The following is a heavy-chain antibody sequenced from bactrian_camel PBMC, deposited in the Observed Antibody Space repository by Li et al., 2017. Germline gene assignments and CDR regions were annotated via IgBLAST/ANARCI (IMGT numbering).Heavy chain of an antibody. Sequence: HVQLVESGGGSVRAGGSLRLSCEASGYTYSSGCMAWFRQVPGKKREGVAFIYTGSTTRYYADAVKGRFTISQDNAKNTVYLAMNSLKPEDTAIYYCAAAISVCYADYVPTFLGYQGQGTQVTVS. CDR1: GYTYSSGC. V-gene: IGHV3S1*01. J-gene: IGHJ4*01. D-gene: IGHD3*01. CDR2: IYTGSTTR.